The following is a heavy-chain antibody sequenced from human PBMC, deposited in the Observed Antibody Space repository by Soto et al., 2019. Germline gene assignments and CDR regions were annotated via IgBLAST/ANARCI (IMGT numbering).Heavy chain of an antibody. Sequence: SETLSLTCTVSGGSISSSYWSWIRQPPGKGLEWIGYIYDSGSTYYNSSLKSRVTMSVDTSKNQFSLKLTSVTAADTAVYFCSRGRDPHKGGRTWGQGTLVTVSS. CDR2: IYDSGST. CDR3: SRGRDPHKGGRT. D-gene: IGHD3-16*01. CDR1: GGSISSSY. V-gene: IGHV4-59*12. J-gene: IGHJ5*02.